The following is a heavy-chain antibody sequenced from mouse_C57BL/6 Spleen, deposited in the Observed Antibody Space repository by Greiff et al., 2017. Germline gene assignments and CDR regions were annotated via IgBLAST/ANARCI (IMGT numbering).Heavy chain of an antibody. V-gene: IGHV5-4*01. CDR3: ARDYYGSSSYYFDY. J-gene: IGHJ2*01. Sequence: VQLKESGGGLVKPGGSLKLSCAASGFTFSSYAMSWVRQTPEKRLEWVATISDGGSYTYYPDNVKGRFTISRDNAKNNLYLQMSHLKSEDTAMYYCARDYYGSSSYYFDYWGQGTTLTVSS. CDR1: GFTFSSYA. D-gene: IGHD1-1*01. CDR2: ISDGGSYT.